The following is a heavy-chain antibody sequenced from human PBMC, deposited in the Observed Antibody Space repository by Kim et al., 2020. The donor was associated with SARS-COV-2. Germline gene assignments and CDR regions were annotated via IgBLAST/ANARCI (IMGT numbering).Heavy chain of an antibody. D-gene: IGHD6-19*01. CDR3: ARPRVFHCSGCQLGY. V-gene: IGHV3-7*01. Sequence: DAVKGPFPNARDNAKNSLYLQMNSVRAEDTAVYYCARPRVFHCSGCQLGYWGQGTLVTVSS. J-gene: IGHJ4*02.